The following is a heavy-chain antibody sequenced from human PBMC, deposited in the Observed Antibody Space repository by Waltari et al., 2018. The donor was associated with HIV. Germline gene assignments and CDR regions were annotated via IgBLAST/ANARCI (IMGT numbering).Heavy chain of an antibody. D-gene: IGHD3-10*01. CDR1: GFTFSTYG. Sequence: QVQLVESGGGVVQPGRSLRLSCAASGFTFSTYGMHWVRQAPGKGLEWVEGIWYDGSNKSYADSVKGRLTISRDNSKNTVYLQINRLRAEDTAVYYCAREGHYYGSGRFGGDYWGQGTLVTVSS. CDR3: AREGHYYGSGRFGGDY. CDR2: IWYDGSNK. J-gene: IGHJ4*02. V-gene: IGHV3-33*01.